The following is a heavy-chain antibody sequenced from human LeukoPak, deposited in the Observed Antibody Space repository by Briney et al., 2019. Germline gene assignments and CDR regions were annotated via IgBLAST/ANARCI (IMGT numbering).Heavy chain of an antibody. D-gene: IGHD2-2*01. J-gene: IGHJ4*02. V-gene: IGHV3-74*01. CDR1: GLTFSNYW. CDR3: ARFGWVPPAHFDY. Sequence: GGSLRLSCAASGLTFSNYWMHWVRQAPGKELVWVAQINTDGSSTGYADSVKGRFTISRDNAKNMMYLQMTSLRAEDTAVYYCARFGWVPPAHFDYWGRGTLVTVSS. CDR2: INTDGSST.